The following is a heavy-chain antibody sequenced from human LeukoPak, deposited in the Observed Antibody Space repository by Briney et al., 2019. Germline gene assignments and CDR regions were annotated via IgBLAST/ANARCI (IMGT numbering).Heavy chain of an antibody. V-gene: IGHV3-48*01. CDR3: ATTYYYDSSGYAGY. CDR2: ISSSSTI. J-gene: IGHJ4*02. D-gene: IGHD3-22*01. Sequence: GGSLRLSCAASGFTFSSYSMNWVRQAPGKGLEWVSYISSSSTIYYADSVKGRFTISRDNAKNSLYLQMNSLRAEDTAVYYCATTYYYDSSGYAGYWGQGTLVTVSS. CDR1: GFTFSSYS.